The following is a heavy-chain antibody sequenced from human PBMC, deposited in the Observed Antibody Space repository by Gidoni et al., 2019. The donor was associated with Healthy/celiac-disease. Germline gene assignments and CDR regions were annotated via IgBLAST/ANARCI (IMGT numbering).Heavy chain of an antibody. V-gene: IGHV3-30-3*01. CDR3: ARDWGVDTAMVIVDY. D-gene: IGHD5-18*01. CDR2: ISYDGSNK. CDR1: GFTSSSYA. Sequence: QVQLVESGGGVVQPGRSLRLSSEASGFTSSSYAMHWVRQAPGKGLEWVAVISYDGSNKYYADSVKGRFTISRDNSKNTLYLQMNSLRAEDTAVYYCARDWGVDTAMVIVDYWGQGTLVTVSS. J-gene: IGHJ4*02.